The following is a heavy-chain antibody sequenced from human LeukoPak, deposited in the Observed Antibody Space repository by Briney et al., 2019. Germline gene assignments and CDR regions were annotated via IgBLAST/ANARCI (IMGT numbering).Heavy chain of an antibody. D-gene: IGHD3-10*01. CDR2: ISSSGRTI. V-gene: IGHV3-48*03. J-gene: IGHJ4*02. CDR1: GFTFSSYE. CDR3: ARDSDHVRDY. Sequence: GGSLRLSCSASGFTFSSYEMNWVRQAPGKGLEWVSYISSSGRTIYYADSVKGRFTISRDNAKNSLYLQMNSLRAEDTAVYYCARDSDHVRDYWGQGTLVTVSS.